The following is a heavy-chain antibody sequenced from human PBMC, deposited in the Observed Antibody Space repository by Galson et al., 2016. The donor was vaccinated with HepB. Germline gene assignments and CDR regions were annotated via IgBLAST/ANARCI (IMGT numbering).Heavy chain of an antibody. D-gene: IGHD2-15*01. J-gene: IGHJ3*02. CDR2: IYPGDSDL. CDR1: GYIFTMYW. CDR3: AKQRCCSGSSCFVDLDAFDI. V-gene: IGHV5-51*01. Sequence: QSGAEVKKPGESLKISCQGTGYIFTMYWIGWVRQMPGKGLEWMGIIYPGDSDLRYSPTFQGQVTISVDKSINTAYLQWSALKASDTAIYYCAKQRCCSGSSCFVDLDAFDIWGQGTTVTVSS.